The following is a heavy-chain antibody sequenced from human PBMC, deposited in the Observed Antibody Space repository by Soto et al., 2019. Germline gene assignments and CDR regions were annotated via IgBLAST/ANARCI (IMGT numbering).Heavy chain of an antibody. Sequence: ASVKVSCKVSGYTLTELSMHWVRQAPGKGLEWMGGFEPEDGETIYAQKFQGRVTLTEDTSTDTAYMELSSMRSEDTAVYYYATAVSSIAALPGYYYGMDVWGQGTTVTVSS. CDR1: GYTLTELS. CDR3: ATAVSSIAALPGYYYGMDV. J-gene: IGHJ6*02. V-gene: IGHV1-24*01. D-gene: IGHD6-6*01. CDR2: FEPEDGET.